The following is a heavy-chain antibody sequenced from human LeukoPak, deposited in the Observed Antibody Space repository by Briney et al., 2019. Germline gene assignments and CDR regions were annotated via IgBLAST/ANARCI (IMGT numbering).Heavy chain of an antibody. CDR1: GFTFGDYA. CDR3: TRDLGTTLRAFDI. Sequence: PGGSLRLSCTASGFTFGDYAMSWVRQAPGKGLEWVGFIRSKAYGGTTEYAASVKGRFTISGDDSKSIAYLQMNSLKTEDTAVYYCTRDLGTTLRAFDIWGQGTMVTVSS. V-gene: IGHV3-49*04. CDR2: IRSKAYGGTT. J-gene: IGHJ3*02. D-gene: IGHD2/OR15-2a*01.